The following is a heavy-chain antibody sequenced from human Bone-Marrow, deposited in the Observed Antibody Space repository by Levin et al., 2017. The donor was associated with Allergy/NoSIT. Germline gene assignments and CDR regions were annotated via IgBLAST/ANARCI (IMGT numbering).Heavy chain of an antibody. CDR2: MSYDGSSE. CDR3: ARLLRFLEWPVPDNYYYGMDL. D-gene: IGHD3-3*01. V-gene: IGHV3-30*19. J-gene: IGHJ6*02. Sequence: SCAASGFTFSSYGMHWVRQTPDKGLEWVAVMSYDGSSEYYAGSVKGRFTISRDISKNTLYLQMNSLRAEDTAVYYCARLLRFLEWPVPDNYYYGMDLWGQGTTVIVSS. CDR1: GFTFSSYG.